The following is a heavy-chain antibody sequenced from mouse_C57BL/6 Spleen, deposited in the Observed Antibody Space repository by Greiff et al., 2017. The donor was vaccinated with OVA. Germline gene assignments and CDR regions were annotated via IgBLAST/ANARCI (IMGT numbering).Heavy chain of an antibody. CDR1: GYTFTSYW. CDR3: ARWGNYLLFDY. V-gene: IGHV1-69*01. J-gene: IGHJ2*01. Sequence: QVQLQQPGAELVMPGASVKLSCKASGYTFTSYWMHWVKQRPGQGLEWIGEIDPSDSYTNYNQKFKGKSTLTVDKSSSTAYMQLSSLTSEDSAVYYCARWGNYLLFDYWGQGTTLTVSS. CDR2: IDPSDSYT. D-gene: IGHD2-1*01.